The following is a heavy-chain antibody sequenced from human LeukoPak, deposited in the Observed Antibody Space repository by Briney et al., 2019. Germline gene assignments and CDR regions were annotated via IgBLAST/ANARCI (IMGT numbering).Heavy chain of an antibody. CDR1: GGSFSGYY. CDR3: AIEYYYDSSGYSN. CDR2: INHSGST. V-gene: IGHV4-34*01. J-gene: IGHJ4*02. D-gene: IGHD3-22*01. Sequence: SETLSLTCAVYGGSFSGYYWSWIRQPPGKGLEWIGEINHSGSTNYNPSLKSRVTILVDTSKNQFSLKLSSVTAADTAVYYCAIEYYYDSSGYSNWGQGTLVTVSS.